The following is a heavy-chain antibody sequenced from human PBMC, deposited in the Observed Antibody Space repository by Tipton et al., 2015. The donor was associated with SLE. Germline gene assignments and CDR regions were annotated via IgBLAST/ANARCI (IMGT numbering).Heavy chain of an antibody. V-gene: IGHV4-59*11. Sequence: TLSLTCTVSGGSISSHYWSWIRQPPGKGLEWIGYISYSETTNYNPPLKSRVTISVDTSKNQFSLKLRSVTAADTAVYYCARDHSVAGPFDYWGQGTLVTVSS. CDR1: GGSISSHY. J-gene: IGHJ4*02. CDR2: ISYSETT. D-gene: IGHD6-19*01. CDR3: ARDHSVAGPFDY.